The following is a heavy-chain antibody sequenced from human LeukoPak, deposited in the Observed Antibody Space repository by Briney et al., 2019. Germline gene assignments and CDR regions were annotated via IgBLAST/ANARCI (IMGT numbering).Heavy chain of an antibody. CDR1: GFTFSSYA. V-gene: IGHV3-30-3*01. CDR2: ISYDGSNK. J-gene: IGHJ4*02. CDR3: ARDPGAIRLGELSSFDY. D-gene: IGHD3-16*02. Sequence: GGSLRLSCAASGFTFSSYAMHWVRQAPGKGLEWVAVISYDGSNKYYADSVKGRFTISRDNSKNTLYLQMNSLRAEDTAVYYCARDPGAIRLGELSSFDYWGQGTLVTVSS.